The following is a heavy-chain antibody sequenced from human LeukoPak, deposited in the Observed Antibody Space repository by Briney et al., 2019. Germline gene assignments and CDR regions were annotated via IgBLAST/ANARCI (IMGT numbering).Heavy chain of an antibody. CDR2: INPNSGGT. Sequence: ASVKVSCKASGYTFTGYYIHWVRQAPGQGLEWMGWINPNSGGTNYAQKFQGRVTLTADASISTAYMEVSSLRSDDTAVYYCAKMNGGEQQLVLGYWGQGTLVTVSS. D-gene: IGHD6-13*01. CDR3: AKMNGGEQQLVLGY. J-gene: IGHJ4*02. CDR1: GYTFTGYY. V-gene: IGHV1-2*02.